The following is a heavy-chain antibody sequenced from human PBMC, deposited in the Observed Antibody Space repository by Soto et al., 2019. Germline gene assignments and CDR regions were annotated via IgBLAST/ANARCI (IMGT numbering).Heavy chain of an antibody. D-gene: IGHD3-10*01. CDR1: GGSIISSSYY. Sequence: SETLSLTCTVSGGSIISSSYYFFCIRQPPWNGLEWIGSIYYSGSTYYNPSLKSRVTISVDTSKNQFSQKLSSVTAAGTAVYYCARHRGPMVRGVITNWFDPWGQGTLVTVSS. V-gene: IGHV4-39*01. J-gene: IGHJ5*02. CDR3: ARHRGPMVRGVITNWFDP. CDR2: IYYSGST.